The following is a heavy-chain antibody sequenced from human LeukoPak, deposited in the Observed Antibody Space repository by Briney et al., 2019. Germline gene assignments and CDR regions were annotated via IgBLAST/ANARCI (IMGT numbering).Heavy chain of an antibody. CDR1: GGSISSYY. Sequence: PSETLSLTCTASGGSISSYYWSWIRQPPGKGLEWIGYIYYSGSTNYNASLKSRVTISVDTSKNQFSLKLSSVTAADTAVYYCARHSYGGRHFDYWGQGTLVTVSS. J-gene: IGHJ4*02. V-gene: IGHV4-59*08. CDR2: IYYSGST. D-gene: IGHD4-23*01. CDR3: ARHSYGGRHFDY.